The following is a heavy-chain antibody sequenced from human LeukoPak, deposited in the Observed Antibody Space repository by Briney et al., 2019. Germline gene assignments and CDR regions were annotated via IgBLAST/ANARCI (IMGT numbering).Heavy chain of an antibody. CDR1: GASISSFHYY. J-gene: IGHJ4*02. CDR3: ASTERCSTTCPLDY. CDR2: FYYGAST. Sequence: PSETLSLTCTVSGASISSFHYYWAWIRQPPGKGLEWIGTFYYGASTYSIPSLKSRVTISVDTSKNQFSLKLASLTASDTAVYYCASTERCSTTCPLDYWGQGTLVTVSS. D-gene: IGHD2-2*01. V-gene: IGHV4-39*01.